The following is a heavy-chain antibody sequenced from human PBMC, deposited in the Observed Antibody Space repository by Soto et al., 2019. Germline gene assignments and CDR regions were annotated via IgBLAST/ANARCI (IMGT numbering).Heavy chain of an antibody. CDR1: GGSFSGYY. J-gene: IGHJ4*02. D-gene: IGHD3-16*02. V-gene: IGHV4-34*01. CDR3: ARNVRWGSYRTYYFDY. CDR2: INHSGST. Sequence: QVQLQQWGAGLLKPSETLSLTCAVDGGSFSGYYWSWIRQPPGKGLEWIGEINHSGSTNYNPSLKSRVTISVDTSKTQFSLKLSSVTAADTAVYYCARNVRWGSYRTYYFDYWGQGTLVTVSS.